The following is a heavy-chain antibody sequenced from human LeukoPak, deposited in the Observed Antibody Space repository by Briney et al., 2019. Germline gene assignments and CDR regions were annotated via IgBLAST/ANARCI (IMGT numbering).Heavy chain of an antibody. D-gene: IGHD6-13*01. CDR1: GGSISSYY. CDR3: ARAPRTSSSSGSLVG. Sequence: PSETLSLTXTVSGGSISSYYWSWIGQPAGKGLEWIGRIYTSGSTNYNPSLKSRVTMSVDTSKNQFSLKLSSVTAADTAVYYCARAPRTSSSSGSLVGWGQGTLVTVSS. CDR2: IYTSGST. J-gene: IGHJ4*02. V-gene: IGHV4-4*07.